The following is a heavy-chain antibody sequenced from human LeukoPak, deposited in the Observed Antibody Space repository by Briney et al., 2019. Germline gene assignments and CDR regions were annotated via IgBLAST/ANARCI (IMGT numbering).Heavy chain of an antibody. Sequence: ASVKVSCKACGYTFTSYDINWVRQDTGQGLEWMGWMNPNSGNTGYAQKFQGRVTMTRNTSISTAYMELSSLRSEDTAVYYCAREVLLWFGEGYYYYYGMDVGGQGTTVTVSS. D-gene: IGHD3-10*01. J-gene: IGHJ6*02. CDR2: MNPNSGNT. CDR1: GYTFTSYD. CDR3: AREVLLWFGEGYYYYYGMDV. V-gene: IGHV1-8*01.